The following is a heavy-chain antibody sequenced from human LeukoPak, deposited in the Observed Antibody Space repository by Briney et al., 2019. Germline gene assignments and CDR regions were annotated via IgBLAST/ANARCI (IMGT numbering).Heavy chain of an antibody. J-gene: IGHJ6*03. CDR3: ARDWLPPYSSSSGEKYYYYYMDV. Sequence: ASVKVSCKASGYTFTSYYMHWVRQAPGQGLEWMGIINPSGGSTSYAQKFQGRVTMTRDMSTSTVYMELSSLRSEDTAVYYCARDWLPPYSSSSGEKYYYYYMDVWGKGTTVTVSS. CDR1: GYTFTSYY. CDR2: INPSGGST. V-gene: IGHV1-46*01. D-gene: IGHD6-13*01.